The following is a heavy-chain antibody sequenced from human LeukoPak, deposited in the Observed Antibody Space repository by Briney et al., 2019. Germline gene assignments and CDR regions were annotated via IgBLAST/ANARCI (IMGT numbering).Heavy chain of an antibody. CDR1: GFTFSSYG. V-gene: IGHV3-30*18. D-gene: IGHD3-22*01. J-gene: IGHJ3*02. Sequence: GGSLRLSCAASGFTFSSYGMHWVRQAPGKGLEGGAVISYDGSNKYYADSGKGRFTISRDNSKNTLYLQMNSLRAEDTAVYYCAKDSGDSSGYYYDAFDIWGQGTMVTVSS. CDR3: AKDSGDSSGYYYDAFDI. CDR2: ISYDGSNK.